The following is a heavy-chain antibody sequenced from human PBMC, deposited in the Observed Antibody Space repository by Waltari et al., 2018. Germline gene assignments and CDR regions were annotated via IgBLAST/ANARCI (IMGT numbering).Heavy chain of an antibody. CDR2: VDPEDGET. D-gene: IGHD3-3*01. CDR1: YSFTDQF. V-gene: IGHV1-69-2*01. J-gene: IGHJ1*01. CDR3: MTLPIFGLVIKNY. Sequence: YSFTDQFLHWVRQAPGKGPEWIGRVDPEDGETTLAEKFEGRVTITADTSTDTAYMDLSRLRSEDTALYYCMTLPIFGLVIKNYWGQGTLVTVSS.